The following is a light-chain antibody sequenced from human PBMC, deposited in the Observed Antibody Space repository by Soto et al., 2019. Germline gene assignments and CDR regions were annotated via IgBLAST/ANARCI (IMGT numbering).Light chain of an antibody. CDR3: TSYTITNTYV. CDR1: SSDVGGNHY. Sequence: QSVLTQPASVSGSPGQSITISCTGTSSDVGGNHYVSWYQHHPGKAPKLMIYDVSSRPPGVSYRFSGSKSGNTASLTISGLQAADEADYYCTSYTITNTYVFGTGTKVTVL. V-gene: IGLV2-14*03. J-gene: IGLJ1*01. CDR2: DVS.